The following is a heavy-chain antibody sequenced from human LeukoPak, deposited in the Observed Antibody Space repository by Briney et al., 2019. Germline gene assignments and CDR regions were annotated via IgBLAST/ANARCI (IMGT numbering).Heavy chain of an antibody. D-gene: IGHD6-19*01. J-gene: IGHJ3*02. CDR3: ARPETQYSSGLDGFYI. CDR2: INSDGSRT. Sequence: GGSLRLSCAASGLTFSTYCMHWVRQAPGKGLVWVSRINSDGSRTTYADSVKGRFTISRDNAKNTLYLQMNSLRTEDTAGYYCARPETQYSSGLDGFYIWGQGTMVTVSS. V-gene: IGHV3-74*01. CDR1: GLTFSTYC.